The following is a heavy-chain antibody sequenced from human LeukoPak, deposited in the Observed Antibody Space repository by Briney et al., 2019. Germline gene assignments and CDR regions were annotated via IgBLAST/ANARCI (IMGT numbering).Heavy chain of an antibody. CDR2: INGDGSTT. J-gene: IGHJ5*02. V-gene: IGHV3-74*01. CDR3: ATVRSGSWDWFDP. D-gene: IGHD3-10*01. Sequence: GGSLRLSCAASGFTFSTYSMNWVRQAPGKGLVWVSRINGDGSTTTYVDSVKGRFTIYRDNAENTVYLQMNSLRVEDTAVYYCATVRSGSWDWFDPWGQGTLVTVSS. CDR1: GFTFSTYS.